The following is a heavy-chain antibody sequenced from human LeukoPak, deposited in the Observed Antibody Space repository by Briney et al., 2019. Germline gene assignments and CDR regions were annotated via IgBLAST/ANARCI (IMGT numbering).Heavy chain of an antibody. CDR3: AKALMRGYFDY. J-gene: IGHJ4*02. Sequence: GGSLRLSCAASGFTFNTYAMSWVRQAPWERLQWVSGISDSGGNTYYADSVRGRFTISRDNSKNTLYLQMNSLRAEDTAVYYCAKALMRGYFDYWGQGTLVTVSS. CDR2: ISDSGGNT. V-gene: IGHV3-23*01. CDR1: GFTFNTYA.